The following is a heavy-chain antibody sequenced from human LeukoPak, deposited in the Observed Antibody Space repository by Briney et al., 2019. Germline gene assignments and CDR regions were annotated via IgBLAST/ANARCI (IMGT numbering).Heavy chain of an antibody. CDR1: GGSTSSSNW. J-gene: IGHJ4*02. Sequence: SETLSLTCAVSGGSTSSSNWWSWVRQPPGKGLEWIGEIYHSGSTNYNPSLKSRVTISVDKSKNQFSLKLSSVTAADTAVYYCARGRRVPGRWYFDYWGQGTLVTVSS. CDR3: ARGRRVPGRWYFDY. V-gene: IGHV4-4*02. D-gene: IGHD4-23*01. CDR2: IYHSGST.